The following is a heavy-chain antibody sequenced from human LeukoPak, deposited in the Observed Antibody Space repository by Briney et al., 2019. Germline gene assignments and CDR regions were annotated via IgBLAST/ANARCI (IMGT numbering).Heavy chain of an antibody. J-gene: IGHJ6*02. CDR2: ISSSSSTI. Sequence: PGGSLRLSCAASGSTFSSYSMNWVRQAPGKGLEWVSYISSSSSTIYYADSVKGRFTISRDNAKNSLYLQMNSLRAEDTAVYYCARMGGYNLYYYYGMDVWGQGTTVTVSS. CDR1: GSTFSSYS. D-gene: IGHD5-24*01. CDR3: ARMGGYNLYYYYGMDV. V-gene: IGHV3-48*01.